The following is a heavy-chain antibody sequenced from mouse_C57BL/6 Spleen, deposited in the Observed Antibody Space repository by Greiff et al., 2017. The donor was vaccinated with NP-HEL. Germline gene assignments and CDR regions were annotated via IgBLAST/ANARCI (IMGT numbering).Heavy chain of an antibody. D-gene: IGHD1-1*01. J-gene: IGHJ4*01. V-gene: IGHV2-2*01. CDR3: ARNFPSVITTGGYYAMDY. CDR2: IWSGGST. Sequence: VQLVESGPGLVQPSQSLSITCTVSGFSLTSYGVHWVRQSPGKGLECLGVIWSGGSTDYNAAFISRLSISKDNSKSQVFFKMNSLQADDTAIYYCARNFPSVITTGGYYAMDYWGQGTSVTVSS. CDR1: GFSLTSYG.